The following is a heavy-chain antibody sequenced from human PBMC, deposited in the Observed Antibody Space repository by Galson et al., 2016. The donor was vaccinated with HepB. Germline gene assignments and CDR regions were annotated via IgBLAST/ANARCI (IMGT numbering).Heavy chain of an antibody. Sequence: SLRLSCAASGFTFSTYSMTWVRQAPGKGLEWISYISSSSSDSFYADSVKGRFTVSRDNAKNSLYLKMSSLPDDDTAVYYCARGEIGTLPYYYFGMAVWGQGTTVTVSS. CDR2: ISSSSSDS. CDR1: GFTFSTYS. J-gene: IGHJ6*02. CDR3: ARGEIGTLPYYYFGMAV. V-gene: IGHV3-48*02. D-gene: IGHD1-14*01.